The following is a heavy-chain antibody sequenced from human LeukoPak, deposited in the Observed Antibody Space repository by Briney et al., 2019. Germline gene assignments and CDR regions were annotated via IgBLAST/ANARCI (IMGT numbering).Heavy chain of an antibody. CDR2: ISSSSSYI. V-gene: IGHV3-21*01. Sequence: GGSLRLSCAASGFTFSSYSMNWVRQAPGKGLEWVSSISSSSSYIYYADSVKGRFTISRDNAKNSLYLQMNSLRAEDTAVYYCARETGITMVRGVPSGYFDYWGQGTLVTVSS. CDR3: ARETGITMVRGVPSGYFDY. CDR1: GFTFSSYS. D-gene: IGHD3-10*01. J-gene: IGHJ4*02.